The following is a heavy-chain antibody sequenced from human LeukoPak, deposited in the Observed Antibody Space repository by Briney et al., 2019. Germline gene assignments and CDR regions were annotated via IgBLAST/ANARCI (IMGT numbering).Heavy chain of an antibody. CDR2: IYHSGST. Sequence: SETLSLTCTVSGGSISSGGYSWSWIRQPPGKGLEWIGYIYHSGSTYYNPSLKSRVTISVDRSKNQFSLKLSSVTAADTAVYYCARGYCSGGSCYSFDYWGQGTLDTVSS. CDR3: ARGYCSGGSCYSFDY. J-gene: IGHJ4*02. CDR1: GGSISSGGYS. D-gene: IGHD2-15*01. V-gene: IGHV4-30-2*01.